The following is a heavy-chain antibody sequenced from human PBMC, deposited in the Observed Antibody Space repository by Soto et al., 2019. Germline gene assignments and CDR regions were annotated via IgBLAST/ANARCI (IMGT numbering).Heavy chain of an antibody. CDR2: FDPEDGET. D-gene: IGHD6-6*01. J-gene: IGHJ4*02. V-gene: IGHV1-24*01. CDR1: GSTLTELS. Sequence: EASVKVSCKVSGSTLTELSMHWVRQAPGKGLEWMGGFDPEDGETIYAQKFQGRVTMTEDTSTDTAYMELSSLRSEDTAVYYCAASIAARLYFDYWGQGTLVTVSS. CDR3: AASIAARLYFDY.